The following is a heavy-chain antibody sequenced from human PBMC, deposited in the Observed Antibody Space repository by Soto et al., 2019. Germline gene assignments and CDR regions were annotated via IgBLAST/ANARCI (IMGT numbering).Heavy chain of an antibody. J-gene: IGHJ4*02. CDR3: ARVPDY. Sequence: QLELQESGSGLVKPSQTLSLTCAVSGGSISSGGYSWSWIRQPPGKGLEWIGYMCHSGSTYYNPSLKSRVTMTIDRPKSQFSLKLSSVTAADTAVYYCARVPDYWCQGILVTVSS. V-gene: IGHV4-30-2*01. D-gene: IGHD2-2*01. CDR2: MCHSGST. CDR1: GGSISSGGYS.